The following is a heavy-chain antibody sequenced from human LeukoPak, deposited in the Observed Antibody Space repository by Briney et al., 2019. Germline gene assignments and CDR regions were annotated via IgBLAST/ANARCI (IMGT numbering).Heavy chain of an antibody. D-gene: IGHD6-13*01. CDR3: ARRRSCSWYEYYYYGMDV. CDR2: IYYSGST. CDR1: GCSISSSSYY. J-gene: IGHJ6*02. Sequence: SETLSLTCTVSGCSISSSSYYWGWIRQPPGKGLEWIGSIYYSGSTYYNPSLKSRVTISVDTSKNQFSLKLSSVTAADTAVYYCARRRSCSWYEYYYYGMDVWGQGTTVTVSS. V-gene: IGHV4-39*01.